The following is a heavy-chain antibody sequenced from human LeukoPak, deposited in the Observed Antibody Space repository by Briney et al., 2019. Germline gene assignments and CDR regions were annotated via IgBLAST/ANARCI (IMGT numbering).Heavy chain of an antibody. J-gene: IGHJ4*02. V-gene: IGHV1-46*01. CDR2: INPSGGST. CDR3: AREGSYYDSSGGRGPYYFDY. Sequence: ASVKVSCKASGYTFTSYYMHWVRQAPGQGLEWMGIINPSGGSTSYAQKFQGRVTMTRDMSTSTVYMELSSLRSEDTAVYYCAREGSYYDSSGGRGPYYFDYWGQGTLVTVSS. D-gene: IGHD3-22*01. CDR1: GYTFTSYY.